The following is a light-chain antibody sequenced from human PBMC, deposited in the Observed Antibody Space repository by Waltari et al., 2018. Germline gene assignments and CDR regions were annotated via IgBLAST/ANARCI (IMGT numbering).Light chain of an antibody. J-gene: IGKJ3*01. V-gene: IGKV1-NL1*01. CDR2: AAS. CDR3: QQYYSTPLT. CDR1: QGISNS. Sequence: DIQMTQSPSSLSASVGDSVTITCRASQGISNSLAWYQQKPGKAPKLLLYAASRLESGVPSRFRGSGSGTDYTLTISSLQPADFATYYCQQYYSTPLTFGPGTKVEIK.